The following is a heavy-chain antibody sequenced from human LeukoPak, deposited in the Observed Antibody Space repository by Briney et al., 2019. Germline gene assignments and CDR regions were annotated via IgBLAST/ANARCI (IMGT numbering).Heavy chain of an antibody. CDR1: GFTFDDYG. V-gene: IGHV3-20*04. Sequence: GGSLRLSCAASGFTFDDYGMSWVRQVPGKGLEWVSGINWNGGSTAYVDSVKGRFTISRDNAKNSLYLQMNSLRAEDTAVYYCARGGDTGSYSKFWGQGTLVTVSS. CDR2: INWNGGST. D-gene: IGHD1-26*01. J-gene: IGHJ4*02. CDR3: ARGGDTGSYSKF.